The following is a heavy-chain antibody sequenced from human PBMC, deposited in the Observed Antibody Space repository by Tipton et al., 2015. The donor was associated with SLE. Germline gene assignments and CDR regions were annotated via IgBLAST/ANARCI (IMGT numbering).Heavy chain of an antibody. J-gene: IGHJ5*02. V-gene: IGHV5-51*03. CDR1: GYSFTNYW. Sequence: VQLVQSGAEVKKPGESLRTSCQGSGYSFTNYWIGWVRQVPGKGLEWMGIINPADSDTRYSPSFQGQVTISADKSVSSAYLQWGSLKASDNAMYYCVAARGGTYTFDPWGQGTLVTVSS. CDR2: INPADSDT. CDR3: VAARGGTYTFDP. D-gene: IGHD6-6*01.